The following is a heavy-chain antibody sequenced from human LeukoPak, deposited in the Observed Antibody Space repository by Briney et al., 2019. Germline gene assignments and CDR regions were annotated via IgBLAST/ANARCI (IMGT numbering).Heavy chain of an antibody. Sequence: SETLSLTCGVSSGSLSGYYWRWIRQPPGGGLEWLGEITHSGSPNYNPSPKSRATISGDTSKKQFSLNLKSVTAADTGVYYCARGVDLWGRGTPVTVSS. J-gene: IGHJ2*01. V-gene: IGHV4-34*01. CDR1: SGSLSGYY. CDR2: ITHSGSP. CDR3: ARGVDL.